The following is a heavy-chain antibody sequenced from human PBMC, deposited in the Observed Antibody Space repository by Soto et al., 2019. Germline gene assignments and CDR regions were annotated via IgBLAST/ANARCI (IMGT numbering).Heavy chain of an antibody. CDR2: ISGSGGST. D-gene: IGHD2-2*01. CDR1: GFTFSSYA. CDR3: AKVMQAPIPAAMLGYYYYGMDV. J-gene: IGHJ6*02. Sequence: GGSLRLSCAASGFTFSSYAMSWVRQAPGKGLEWVSAISGSGGSTYYADSVKGRFTISRDNSKNTLYLQMNSLRAEDTAVYYCAKVMQAPIPAAMLGYYYYGMDVWGQGTTVTVSS. V-gene: IGHV3-23*01.